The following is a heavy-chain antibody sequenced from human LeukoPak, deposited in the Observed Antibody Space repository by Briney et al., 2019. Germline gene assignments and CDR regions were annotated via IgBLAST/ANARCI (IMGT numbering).Heavy chain of an antibody. J-gene: IGHJ4*02. CDR1: GFTFSSYE. CDR3: ARARIAAAGNFDY. Sequence: GGSLRLSCAASGFTFSSYEMSWVREAPGRGLEWISYISSSGSTIFYPDSVKGRFTISRDNTKNSLYLQMNSLRAEDTAVYYCARARIAAAGNFDYWGQGTLVTVSS. V-gene: IGHV3-48*03. D-gene: IGHD6-13*01. CDR2: ISSSGSTI.